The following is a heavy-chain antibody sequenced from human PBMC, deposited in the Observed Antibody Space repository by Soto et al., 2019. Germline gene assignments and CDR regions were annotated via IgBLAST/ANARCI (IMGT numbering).Heavy chain of an antibody. CDR3: ARGRYCLTGRCFPNWFDS. V-gene: IGHV4-30-4*01. Sequence: QVQLLESGPGLVKPSQTLSLTCSVSGDSISNLDYFWAWIRQPPGQALEYIGYIYKSATTYYNPSFESRVAISVDTSKSQFSLNVTSVNAADTAVYFCARGRYCLTGRCFPNWFDSWGQGALVTVSS. D-gene: IGHD7-27*01. CDR2: IYKSATT. J-gene: IGHJ5*01. CDR1: GDSISNLDYF.